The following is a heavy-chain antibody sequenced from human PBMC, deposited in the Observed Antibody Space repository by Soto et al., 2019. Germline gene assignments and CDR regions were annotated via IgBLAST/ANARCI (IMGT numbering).Heavy chain of an antibody. V-gene: IGHV4-30-4*01. D-gene: IGHD4-17*01. CDR3: ARETYGDYVGYFEP. Sequence: SETLSLTCTVSGGSISSGDYYWSWIRQPPGKGLEWIGYIYYSGSTYYNPSLKSRVTISVDTSKNQFSLKLSSVTAADTAVYYCARETYGDYVGYFEPWGQGTLVTVSS. J-gene: IGHJ5*02. CDR2: IYYSGST. CDR1: GGSISSGDYY.